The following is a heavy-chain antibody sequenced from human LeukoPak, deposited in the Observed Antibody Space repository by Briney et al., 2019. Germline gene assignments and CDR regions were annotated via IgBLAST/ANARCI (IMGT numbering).Heavy chain of an antibody. CDR2: IYHSGSA. CDR3: ARVPRSGYFTPYYYYYMDV. Sequence: PSETLSLTCTVSGGSISSSSYYWGWIRQPPGKGLEWIGSIYHSGSAYYNPSLKSRVTISVDTSKNQLSLKLSSVTAADTAVYYCARVPRSGYFTPYYYYYMDVWGKGTTVTVSS. D-gene: IGHD3-3*01. J-gene: IGHJ6*03. V-gene: IGHV4-39*07. CDR1: GGSISSSSYY.